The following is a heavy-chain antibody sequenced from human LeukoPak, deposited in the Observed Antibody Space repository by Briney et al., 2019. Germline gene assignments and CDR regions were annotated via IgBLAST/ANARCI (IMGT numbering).Heavy chain of an antibody. CDR1: GGSISSSSYY. J-gene: IGHJ5*02. D-gene: IGHD1-1*01. CDR3: ARALRTTGTTWGVDWFDP. Sequence: SETLSLTCTVSGGSISSSSYYWGWIRQPPGKGLEWIGSIYYSGSTYYNPSLKSRVTISVDTSKNQFSLKLSSVTAADTAVYYCARALRTTGTTWGVDWFDPWGQGTLVTVSS. V-gene: IGHV4-39*07. CDR2: IYYSGST.